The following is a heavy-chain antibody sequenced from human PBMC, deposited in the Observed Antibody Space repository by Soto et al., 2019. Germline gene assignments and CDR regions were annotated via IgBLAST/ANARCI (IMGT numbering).Heavy chain of an antibody. J-gene: IGHJ4*02. V-gene: IGHV4-59*08. CDR2: MHYSGNT. CDR3: ATSTGWPGFDF. Sequence: QVQLQESGPGLVKPSETLSLTCSVSGGSISRYYCSWVRQPPGKGLEWIGHMHYSGNTRYNPSLKSRATVSLDTSKNQFSLKLSSVTAADTAVYYCATSTGWPGFDFWGQGTVATVSS. CDR1: GGSISRYY. D-gene: IGHD2-8*02.